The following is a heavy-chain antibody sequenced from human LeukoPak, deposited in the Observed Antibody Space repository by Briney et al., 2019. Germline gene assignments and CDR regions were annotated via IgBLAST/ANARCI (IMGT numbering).Heavy chain of an antibody. Sequence: GESLKISCKGSGYSFTSYWIGWVRQMPGKGLEWMGIIYPGDSDTRYSPSFQGQVTISADKSISTAYLQWSSLKASDTTMYYCAISSIAARLDHDAFDIWGQGTMVTVSS. J-gene: IGHJ3*02. V-gene: IGHV5-51*01. CDR2: IYPGDSDT. CDR1: GYSFTSYW. CDR3: AISSIAARLDHDAFDI. D-gene: IGHD6-6*01.